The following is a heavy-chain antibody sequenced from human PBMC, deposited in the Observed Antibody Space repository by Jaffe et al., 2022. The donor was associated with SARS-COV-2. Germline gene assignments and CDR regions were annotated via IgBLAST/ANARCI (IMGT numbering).Heavy chain of an antibody. D-gene: IGHD1-1*01. CDR1: GNIFIRYG. CDR2: INPASGDT. CDR3: ASEMEVPTWPAGH. Sequence: QVQLVQSGAEVKKPGASVKVSCTSSGNIFIRYGFHWVRQAPGQSLEWMGWINPASGDTRYSQKFQGRVAITRDTFASTVFMELSSLTSGDTAVYYCASEMEVPTWPAGHWGQGTLVTVSS. V-gene: IGHV1-3*01. J-gene: IGHJ4*02.